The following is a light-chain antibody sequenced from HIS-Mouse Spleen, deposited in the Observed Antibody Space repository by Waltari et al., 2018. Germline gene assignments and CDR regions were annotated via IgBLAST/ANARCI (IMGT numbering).Light chain of an antibody. Sequence: SYELSQPPSVSVSPGQTARITCSGVALPKTYPYWYQHKPVPPPVLVIYKDSERPSGIPERFSGSSSETTVTLTISGVQAEDEADYYCQSADSSGTYVFGTGTKVTVL. CDR2: KDS. V-gene: IGLV3-25*03. CDR1: ALPKTY. CDR3: QSADSSGTYV. J-gene: IGLJ1*01.